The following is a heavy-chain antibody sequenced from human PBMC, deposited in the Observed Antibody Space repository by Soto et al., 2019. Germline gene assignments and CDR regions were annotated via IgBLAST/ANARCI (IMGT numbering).Heavy chain of an antibody. CDR2: INWDGRNR. CDR3: ARAFPGGRYFDWQILPLGY. J-gene: IGHJ4*02. V-gene: IGHV3-20*04. CDR1: GFTLDDYG. Sequence: EVQLVESGGGVLRPGGSLRLSCALSGFTLDDYGLSWVRQAPGKGPEWVAGINWDGRNRDYADSVKGRFIISRDDAKXXLXXQMHNVRPEDTARYYCARAFPGGRYFDWQILPLGYWGQGTLVSVSS. D-gene: IGHD3-9*01.